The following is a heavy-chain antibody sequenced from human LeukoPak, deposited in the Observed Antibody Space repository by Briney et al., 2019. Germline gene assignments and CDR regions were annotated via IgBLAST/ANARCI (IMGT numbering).Heavy chain of an antibody. D-gene: IGHD6-19*01. CDR1: GGTFSSYA. CDR3: ARDDTVGIAVASN. J-gene: IGHJ4*02. V-gene: IGHV1-2*02. CDR2: INPNSGGT. Sequence: ASVKVSCKASGGTFSSYAISWVRQAPGQGLEWMGWINPNSGGTNYAQKFQGRVTMTRDTSISTAYMELSRLRSDDTAVYYCARDDTVGIAVASNWGQGTLVTVSS.